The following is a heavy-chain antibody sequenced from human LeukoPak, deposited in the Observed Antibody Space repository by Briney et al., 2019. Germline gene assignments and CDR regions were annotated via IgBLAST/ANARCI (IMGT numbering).Heavy chain of an antibody. CDR3: ARVATVSHFDL. CDR2: IYYSGST. J-gene: IGHJ2*01. V-gene: IGHV4-59*01. CDR1: GGSISSYY. D-gene: IGHD4-17*01. Sequence: KSSETLSLTCTVSGGSISSYYWSWIRQPPGKGLEWIGYIYYSGSTNYNPSLKSRVTISVDTSKNQFSLKLSSVAAADTAVYYCARVATVSHFDLWGRGTLVTVSS.